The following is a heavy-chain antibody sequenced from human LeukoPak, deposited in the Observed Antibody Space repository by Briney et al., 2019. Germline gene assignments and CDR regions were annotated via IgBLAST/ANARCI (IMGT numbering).Heavy chain of an antibody. CDR1: GGSISSSSYY. V-gene: IGHV4-39*07. J-gene: IGHJ5*02. D-gene: IGHD3-9*01. CDR2: IYYSGST. Sequence: SETLSLTCTVSGGSISSSSYYWGWIRQPPGKGLEWIGSIYYSGSTYYNPSLKSRVTISVDTSKNQFSLKLSSVTAADTAVYYCARDVVDVLRYFDWSVNPHWFDPWGQGTLVTVSS. CDR3: ARDVVDVLRYFDWSVNPHWFDP.